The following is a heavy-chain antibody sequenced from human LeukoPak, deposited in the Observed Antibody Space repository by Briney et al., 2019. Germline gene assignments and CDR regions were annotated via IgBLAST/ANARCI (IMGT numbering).Heavy chain of an antibody. Sequence: ASVKVSCKASGYTFTGYYMHWVRQAPGQGLEWMGWINPNSGGTNYAQKFQGRVTMTRDTSISTAYMELSRLRSDDTAVYYCAREVGYYGSGSYYDYWGQGTLVTVSS. J-gene: IGHJ4*02. V-gene: IGHV1-2*02. CDR3: AREVGYYGSGSYYDY. CDR1: GYTFTGYY. CDR2: INPNSGGT. D-gene: IGHD3-10*01.